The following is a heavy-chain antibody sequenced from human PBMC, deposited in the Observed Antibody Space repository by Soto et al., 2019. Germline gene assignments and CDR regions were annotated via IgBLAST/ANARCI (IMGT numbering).Heavy chain of an antibody. CDR2: ISYDGSNK. D-gene: IGHD2-2*01. Sequence: QVQLVESGGGVVQPGRSLRLSCAASGFTFSSYGMHWVRQAPGKGLEWVAVISYDGSNKYYADSVKGRFTISRDNSKNTLYLQMNSLRAEDTAVYYCAKDRRGYCSSTSCPMGDYWGQGTLVTVSS. J-gene: IGHJ4*02. V-gene: IGHV3-30*18. CDR3: AKDRRGYCSSTSCPMGDY. CDR1: GFTFSSYG.